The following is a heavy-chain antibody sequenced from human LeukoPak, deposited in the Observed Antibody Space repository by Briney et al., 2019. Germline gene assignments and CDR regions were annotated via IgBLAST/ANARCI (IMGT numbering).Heavy chain of an antibody. J-gene: IGHJ4*02. Sequence: GGSLRLSCAASGFTFSNAWMSWVRQAPGRGLEWVSTITDSGGRSNYADSVKGRFTISRDNSRNTLFLQMNSLTAEDTAVYYCASRRDSCFDYWGQGALVTVSS. V-gene: IGHV3-23*01. CDR3: ASRRDSCFDY. D-gene: IGHD2-21*02. CDR1: GFTFSNAW. CDR2: ITDSGGRS.